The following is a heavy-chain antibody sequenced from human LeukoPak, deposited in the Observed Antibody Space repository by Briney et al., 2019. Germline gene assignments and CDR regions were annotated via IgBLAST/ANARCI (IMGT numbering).Heavy chain of an antibody. Sequence: PSETLSLTCTVSGGSISSYYWSWIRQPPGKGLEWIGYINYSGSINYNPSLKSRVTMSVDTSKNQFSLNLRSVTAADTAVYHCARISLTGYAPISGYCDYWGQGTLVTVSS. CDR3: ARISLTGYAPISGYCDY. J-gene: IGHJ4*02. V-gene: IGHV4-59*01. CDR1: GGSISSYY. CDR2: INYSGSI. D-gene: IGHD3-9*01.